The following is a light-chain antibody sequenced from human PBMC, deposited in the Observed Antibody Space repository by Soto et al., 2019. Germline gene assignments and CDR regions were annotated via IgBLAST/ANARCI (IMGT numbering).Light chain of an antibody. CDR2: DVS. CDR1: SSDVGGYNY. Sequence: QSVLTQPASVSGSPGQSITISCTGTSSDVGGYNYVSWYQQHPGKAPKLMIYDVSNRPSGVSNRFSGSKSGNTASLTISGLQAEVEADYYCSSYTSSRTYVFGTGTKVTVL. J-gene: IGLJ1*01. CDR3: SSYTSSRTYV. V-gene: IGLV2-14*01.